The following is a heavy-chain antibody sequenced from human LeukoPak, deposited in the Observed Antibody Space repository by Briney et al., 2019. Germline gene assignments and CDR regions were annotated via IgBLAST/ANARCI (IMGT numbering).Heavy chain of an antibody. D-gene: IGHD5-18*01. V-gene: IGHV1-18*01. CDR1: GYTFTSYG. CDR3: ARDQIQLWSYWYFDL. J-gene: IGHJ2*01. CDR2: ISAYNGNT. Sequence: ASVKVSCKASGYTFTSYGISWVRQAPGQGLEWMGWISAYNGNTDYAQKLQGRVTMTTDTSTSTAYMELRSLRSDDTAVYYCARDQIQLWSYWYFDLWGRGTLVTVSS.